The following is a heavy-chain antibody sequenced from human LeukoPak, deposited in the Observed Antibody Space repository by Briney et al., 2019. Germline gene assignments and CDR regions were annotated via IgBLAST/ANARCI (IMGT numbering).Heavy chain of an antibody. V-gene: IGHV3-74*01. CDR1: GFTFDDYA. CDR3: ARSASGYDA. CDR2: IDDDGAGT. J-gene: IGHJ5*02. Sequence: PGGSLRLSCAASGFTFDDYAMHWVRQAPGKGLEWVSRIDDDGAGTTYADSVKGRFTISRDNAKDTLYLQMNSLRVEDTAVYYCARSASGYDAWGQGTLVTVSS. D-gene: IGHD5-12*01.